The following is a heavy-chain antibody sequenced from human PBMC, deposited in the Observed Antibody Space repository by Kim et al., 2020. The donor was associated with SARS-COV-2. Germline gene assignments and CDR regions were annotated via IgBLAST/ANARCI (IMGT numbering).Heavy chain of an antibody. V-gene: IGHV3-7*01. J-gene: IGHJ4*02. Sequence: GGSLRLSCAASGFTFSSYWMSWVRQAPGKGLEWVANIKQDGSEKYYVDSVKGRFTISRDNAKNSLYLQMNSLRAEDTALYYCARDSTIFGVARTFGGGQGTLVTVSS. CDR3: ARDSTIFGVARTFG. CDR1: GFTFSSYW. CDR2: IKQDGSEK. D-gene: IGHD3-3*02.